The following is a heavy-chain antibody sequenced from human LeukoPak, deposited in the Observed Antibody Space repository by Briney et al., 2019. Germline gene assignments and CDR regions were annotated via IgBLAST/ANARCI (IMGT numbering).Heavy chain of an antibody. CDR3: ARDRNPYYDGSGYGYC. V-gene: IGHV1-18*01. Sequence: ASVNVSCTASGYTFSSYGISWVRQAPGQGLEWMAWISAYNGKTNFARKFRGRVTMTTDTSTSTAYMELRSLRSDDTAIYYCARDRNPYYDGSGYGYCWGQGTLVTVSS. CDR2: ISAYNGKT. D-gene: IGHD3-22*01. J-gene: IGHJ4*02. CDR1: GYTFSSYG.